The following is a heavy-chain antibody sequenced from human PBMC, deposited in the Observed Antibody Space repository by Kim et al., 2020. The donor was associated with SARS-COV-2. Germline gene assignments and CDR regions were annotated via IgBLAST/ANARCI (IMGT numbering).Heavy chain of an antibody. CDR1: GGSFSGYY. Sequence: SETLSLTCAVYGGSFSGYYWSWIRQPPGKGLEWIGEINHSGSTNYNPSLKSRVTISVDTSKNQFSLKLSSVTAADTAVYYCARVNDRVRGPSRGYGMDVWGQGTTVTVSS. J-gene: IGHJ6*02. V-gene: IGHV4-34*01. D-gene: IGHD3-10*01. CDR2: INHSGST. CDR3: ARVNDRVRGPSRGYGMDV.